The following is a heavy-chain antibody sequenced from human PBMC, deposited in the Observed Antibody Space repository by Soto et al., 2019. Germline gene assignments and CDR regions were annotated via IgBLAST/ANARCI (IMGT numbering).Heavy chain of an antibody. J-gene: IGHJ5*01. D-gene: IGHD6-13*01. Sequence: QVQLVESGGGVVQPGTSLRLSCVVSGFTLSNTGVHWVRQAPGKGLEWVAMISHDGFSQHYVDSVRGRFTISRDNSKNPLYLQMVSLRPEDASIYYCAKDWGSSGWFNWFDSWGQGTLVIVSS. V-gene: IGHV3-30*18. CDR2: ISHDGFSQ. CDR1: GFTLSNTG. CDR3: AKDWGSSGWFNWFDS.